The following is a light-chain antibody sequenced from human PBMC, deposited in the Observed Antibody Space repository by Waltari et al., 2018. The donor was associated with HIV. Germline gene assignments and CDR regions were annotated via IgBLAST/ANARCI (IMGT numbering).Light chain of an antibody. J-gene: IGLJ3*02. CDR3: SSYTNTSTLV. V-gene: IGLV2-14*01. CDR1: SCDVGTYLS. CDR2: DAN. Sequence: SALTQPASVSGSLGQSITISCIGTSCDVGTYLSVSWYQHHPDKSPKLVVFDANLRPSRVPFRFSGSKSGNTASLTISGLQAEDEADYYCSSYTNTSTLVFGGGTKVTVL.